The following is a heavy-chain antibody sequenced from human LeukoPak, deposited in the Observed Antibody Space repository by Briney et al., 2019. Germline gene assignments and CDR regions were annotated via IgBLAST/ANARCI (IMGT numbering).Heavy chain of an antibody. CDR2: IWYDGSNK. Sequence: PGGSLRLSCAASGFTFSNYIMNWVRQAPGKGLEWVAVIWYDGSNKYYADSVKGRFTISRDNSKNTLYLQMNSLRAEDTAVYYCARSYDSGAYYFDYWGQGTLVTVPS. V-gene: IGHV3-33*08. J-gene: IGHJ4*02. CDR1: GFTFSNYI. CDR3: ARSYDSGAYYFDY. D-gene: IGHD3-22*01.